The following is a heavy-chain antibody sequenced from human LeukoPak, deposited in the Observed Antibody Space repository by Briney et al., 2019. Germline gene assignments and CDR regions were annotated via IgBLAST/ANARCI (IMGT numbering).Heavy chain of an antibody. CDR3: ARSGGMNAFDI. CDR1: GYTLTELS. V-gene: IGHV1-24*01. Sequence: ASVKVSCKVSGYTLTELSMHWVRQAPGKGLEWMGGFDPEDGETIYAQKFQGRVTMTRDTSTSTVYMELSSLRSEDTAVYYCARSGGMNAFDIWGQGTMVTVSS. CDR2: FDPEDGET. J-gene: IGHJ3*02. D-gene: IGHD3-16*01.